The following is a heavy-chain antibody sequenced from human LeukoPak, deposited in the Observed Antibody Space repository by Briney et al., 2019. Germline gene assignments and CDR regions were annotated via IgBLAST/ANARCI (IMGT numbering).Heavy chain of an antibody. J-gene: IGHJ5*02. V-gene: IGHV4-30-4*01. CDR2: IYYSGST. CDR3: ARGWPYNWNTARTNWFDP. CDR1: SGSISGYY. D-gene: IGHD1/OR15-1a*01. Sequence: SQTLSLTRAVYSGSISGYYWSWIRQPPGKGLEWIGYIYYSGSTYYNPSLKSRVTISVDTSKNLFSLKLSSVTAADTAVYYCARGWPYNWNTARTNWFDPWGQGTLVTVSS.